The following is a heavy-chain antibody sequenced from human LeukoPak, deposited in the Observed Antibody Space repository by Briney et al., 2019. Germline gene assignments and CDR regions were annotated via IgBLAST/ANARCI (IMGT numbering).Heavy chain of an antibody. D-gene: IGHD3-16*01. J-gene: IGHJ5*02. V-gene: IGHV1-3*01. Sequence: ASVKVSCKASGYTLTSYAIHWVRQAPGQMFEWMGWLNGGSGATKYSQKFQGRVTITRDTSATTAYMELSSMRSEDTAVYYCAIERWGSFNWFDPWGRGTLVTVSS. CDR2: LNGGSGAT. CDR3: AIERWGSFNWFDP. CDR1: GYTLTSYA.